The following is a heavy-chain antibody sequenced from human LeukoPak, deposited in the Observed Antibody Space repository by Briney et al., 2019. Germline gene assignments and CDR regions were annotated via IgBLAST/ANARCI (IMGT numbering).Heavy chain of an antibody. CDR3: ARGGPPDY. D-gene: IGHD3-16*01. CDR1: GFTFSNYA. Sequence: PGGCLRLSCAASGFTFSNYAMLWARQAPGKGLEWVAVTSYDGSDEYYADSVKGRFTISRVNSKNTLYLQMSSLRAEDSALYYCARGGPPDYWGQGTLVTVSS. J-gene: IGHJ4*02. V-gene: IGHV3-30*04. CDR2: TSYDGSDE.